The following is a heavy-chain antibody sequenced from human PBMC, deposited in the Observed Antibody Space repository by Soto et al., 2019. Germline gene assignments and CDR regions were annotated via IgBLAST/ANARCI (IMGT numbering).Heavy chain of an antibody. V-gene: IGHV1-8*01. D-gene: IGHD1-26*01. Sequence: QVQLVQSAAEVREPGASVKVSGKASGYSFTCLDITWVRQTAVQGLERMGWMEPSTGTTGYAQKIQGRVTLTRDNSINTAYMGLTTLISDDAAFYYCERGVSAGADYWGQGTLVIVCS. CDR2: MEPSTGTT. J-gene: IGHJ4*02. CDR1: GYSFTCLD. CDR3: ERGVSAGADY.